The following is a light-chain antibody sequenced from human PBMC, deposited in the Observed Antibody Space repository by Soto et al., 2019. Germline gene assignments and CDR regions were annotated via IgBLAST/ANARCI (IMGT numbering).Light chain of an antibody. V-gene: IGKV3D-11*02. Sequence: ETLLTQSPATLSMSPGETATLSCRASQSVSNSLAWYRQRPGQPPSLLIYATSTRATGVPARFTGSGSGTEFTLTISSLEPEDFAVYYCQQRSNWHTFGQGTKLEIK. CDR3: QQRSNWHT. CDR1: QSVSNS. CDR2: ATS. J-gene: IGKJ2*01.